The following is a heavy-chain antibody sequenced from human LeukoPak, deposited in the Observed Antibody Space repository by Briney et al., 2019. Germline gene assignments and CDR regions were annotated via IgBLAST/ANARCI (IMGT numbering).Heavy chain of an antibody. CDR1: GFTFSIYG. CDR3: AKDQGYSYGYVSY. Sequence: GGSLRLSCAASGFTFSIYGMHWVRQAPGEGLEWVAVISYDGSNKYYADSVKGRFTISRDNSKNTLYLQMNSLRPEDTAVYYCAKDQGYSYGYVSYWGQGTLVTVSS. J-gene: IGHJ4*02. D-gene: IGHD5-18*01. V-gene: IGHV3-30*18. CDR2: ISYDGSNK.